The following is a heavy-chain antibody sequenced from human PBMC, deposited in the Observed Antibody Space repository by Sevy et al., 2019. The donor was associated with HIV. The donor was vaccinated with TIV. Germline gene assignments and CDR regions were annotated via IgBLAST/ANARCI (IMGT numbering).Heavy chain of an antibody. CDR3: ARVLRPFDFYNDYYYPPDDAFDI. Sequence: ASVKVSCKASGGTFNTYSITWVRQAPGQGLEWMGVIIVVFRKDTYAQKFQDRLTITADESTSTAYMELSSLRSDDTAVYYCARVLRPFDFYNDYYYPPDDAFDIWGQGTMVTFSS. CDR2: IIVVFRKD. V-gene: IGHV1-69*13. CDR1: GGTFNTYS. D-gene: IGHD3-3*01. J-gene: IGHJ3*02.